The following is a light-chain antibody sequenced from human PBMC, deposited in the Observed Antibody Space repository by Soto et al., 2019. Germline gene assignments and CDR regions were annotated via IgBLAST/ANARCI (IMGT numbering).Light chain of an antibody. CDR3: QQYGSAPT. CDR2: GAS. CDR1: QSVSSSY. V-gene: IGKV3-20*01. Sequence: EIVLTQSPGTLSLSPGERATLSCRASQSVSSSYLAWYQQKPGQAPRLLIYGASSRATGIPDRFSGSGSGTYFTLTISRLEPEDFAVYYCQQYGSAPTFGQGTKVEIK. J-gene: IGKJ1*01.